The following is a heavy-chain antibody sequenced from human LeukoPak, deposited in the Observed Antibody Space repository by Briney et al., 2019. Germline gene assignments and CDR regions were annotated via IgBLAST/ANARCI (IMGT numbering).Heavy chain of an antibody. CDR2: ISSSSGTI. CDR3: AKGSGWYGSAEYFQH. CDR1: GIIFSNYN. Sequence: AGSLRLSCEASGIIFSNYNMNWVRQPPGKGLEWISYISSSSGTIYYADSVKGRFTITSDNARDSLYLQMNSLRAEDTAVYYCAKGSGWYGSAEYFQHWGQGTLVTVSS. J-gene: IGHJ1*01. V-gene: IGHV3-48*01. D-gene: IGHD6-19*01.